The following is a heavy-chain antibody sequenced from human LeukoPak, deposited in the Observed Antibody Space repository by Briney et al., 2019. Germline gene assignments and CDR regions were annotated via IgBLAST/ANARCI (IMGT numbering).Heavy chain of an antibody. D-gene: IGHD3-22*01. CDR1: GFTFSDYY. V-gene: IGHV3-11*01. Sequence: GGSLRLSCAASGFTFSDYYMSWIRQAPGKGLEWVSYISSSGSTIYYADSVKGRFTISRDNAKNSLYLQMNSLRAEDTAVYYCARQSQKSLTYYYDSSGPLDVWGQGTTVTVS. CDR3: ARQSQKSLTYYYDSSGPLDV. CDR2: ISSSGSTI. J-gene: IGHJ6*02.